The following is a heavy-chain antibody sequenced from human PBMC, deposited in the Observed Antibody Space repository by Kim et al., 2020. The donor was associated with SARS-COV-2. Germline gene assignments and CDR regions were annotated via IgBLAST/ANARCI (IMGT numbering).Heavy chain of an antibody. CDR1: GFTFSSYA. V-gene: IGHV3-23*01. Sequence: GGSLRLSCVGSGFTFSSYAINWVRQVPGKGLQWVSSISGSATSTYYGDFVKGRFTISRDNSKNTFFLDLSSLRVEDTAVYYCATGWYFDNWGQGTLVTVS. CDR3: ATGWYFDN. CDR2: ISGSATST. D-gene: IGHD2-15*01. J-gene: IGHJ4*02.